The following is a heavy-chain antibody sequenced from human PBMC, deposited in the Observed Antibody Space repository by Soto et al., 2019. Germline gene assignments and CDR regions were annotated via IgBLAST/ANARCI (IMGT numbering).Heavy chain of an antibody. CDR2: IIPYNDNT. CDR1: GYIFSDYG. CDR3: ARKPYSHYYGMDV. V-gene: IGHV1-18*01. D-gene: IGHD2-21*01. J-gene: IGHJ6*02. Sequence: ASVKVSCKASGYIFSDYGINWVRLAPGQGLEWMGWIIPYNDNTKYAENFQGRVTLTTDTSTNTVYMELRSLTPDDTGAYFCARKPYSHYYGMDVWGQGTSVTVSS.